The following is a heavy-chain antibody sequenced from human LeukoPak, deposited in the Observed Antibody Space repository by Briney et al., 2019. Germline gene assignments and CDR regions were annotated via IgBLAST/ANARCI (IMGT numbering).Heavy chain of an antibody. J-gene: IGHJ4*02. V-gene: IGHV3-23*01. Sequence: PGGSLRLSCAASGLAFSSNWMTWVRQAPGKGLEWVSLISGSGGSTYYADSVKGRFTISRDNSKNTLYLQMNSLRAEDTAVYYCALRPDRYFDYWGQGTLVTVSS. CDR3: ALRPDRYFDY. D-gene: IGHD1-14*01. CDR2: ISGSGGST. CDR1: GLAFSSNW.